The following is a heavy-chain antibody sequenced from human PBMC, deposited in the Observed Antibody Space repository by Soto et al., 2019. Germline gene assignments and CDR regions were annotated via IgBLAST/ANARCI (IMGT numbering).Heavy chain of an antibody. D-gene: IGHD1-1*01. J-gene: IGHJ5*02. Sequence: GGSLRLSCAASGFTFSSYSMNWVRQAPGKGLEWVSSISSSSSYIYYADSVKGRFTISRDNAKNSLYLQMNSLRAEDTAVYYCSSELAGNEQINWFDPLGQGTLVTVSS. CDR3: SSELAGNEQINWFDP. CDR1: GFTFSSYS. CDR2: ISSSSSYI. V-gene: IGHV3-21*01.